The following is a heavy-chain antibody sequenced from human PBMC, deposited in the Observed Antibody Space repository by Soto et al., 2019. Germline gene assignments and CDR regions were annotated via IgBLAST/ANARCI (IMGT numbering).Heavy chain of an antibody. CDR1: GYTFTGYY. CDR2: INPNSGGT. J-gene: IGHJ6*02. CDR3: ARQVVVGYYYYGMDV. Sequence: ASVKVSCKASGYTFTGYYMHWVRQAPGQGLEWMGWINPNSGGTNYAQKFQGWVTMTRDTSISTAYMELSRLRSDDTAVYYCARQVVVGYYYYGMDVWGQGTTVTVSS. D-gene: IGHD2-2*01. V-gene: IGHV1-2*04.